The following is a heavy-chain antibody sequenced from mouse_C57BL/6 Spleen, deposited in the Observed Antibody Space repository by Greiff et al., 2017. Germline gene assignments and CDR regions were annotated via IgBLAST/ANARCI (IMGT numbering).Heavy chain of an antibody. J-gene: IGHJ2*01. CDR1: GYTFTNYW. D-gene: IGHD1-1*01. V-gene: IGHV1-63*01. Sequence: VQLQQSGAELVRPGTSVKMSCKASGYTFTNYWIGWAKQRPGHGLEWIGDIYPGGGYTNYNEKFKGKATLTADKSSSTAYMQFSSLTSEDSAIYYCARKSYYYGSSSLDYWGQGTTLTVSS. CDR2: IYPGGGYT. CDR3: ARKSYYYGSSSLDY.